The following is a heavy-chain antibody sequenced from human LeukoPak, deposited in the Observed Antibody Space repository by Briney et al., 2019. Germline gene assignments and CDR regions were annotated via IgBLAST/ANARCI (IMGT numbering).Heavy chain of an antibody. D-gene: IGHD3-22*01. V-gene: IGHV4-39*07. CDR2: ISIYYSGST. J-gene: IGHJ4*02. Sequence: SETLSLTCTVSDGSINSRGYYWAWIRQPPGKGLEWIGSISIYYSGSTYYNPSLKSRVTISVDTSKSQFSLKLSSVTAADTAVYCCARDLTDYYELDYWGQGTLVTVSS. CDR3: ARDLTDYYELDY. CDR1: DGSINSRGYY.